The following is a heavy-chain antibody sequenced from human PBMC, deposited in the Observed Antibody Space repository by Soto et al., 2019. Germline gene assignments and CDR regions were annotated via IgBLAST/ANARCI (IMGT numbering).Heavy chain of an antibody. CDR2: SSNSGTYT. Sequence: VGSLRLSCVASGFTFSDYYMSWVRQAPGKGLEWLSYSSNSGTYTKYAGSVKGRFSISRDNAKNSLYLQINSLRGEDTAIYYCARSGDNYNVLDYWGQGTPVTVS. CDR3: ARSGDNYNVLDY. D-gene: IGHD3-10*02. J-gene: IGHJ4*02. CDR1: GFTFSDYY. V-gene: IGHV3-11*06.